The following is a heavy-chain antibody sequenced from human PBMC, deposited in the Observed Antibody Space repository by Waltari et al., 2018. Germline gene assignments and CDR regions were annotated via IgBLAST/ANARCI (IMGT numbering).Heavy chain of an antibody. V-gene: IGHV4-39*01. Sequence: QLQLKESGPGLVKSSETVSLTCSVSGGSVSATNYYWAWIRQPPGKGLEWIGSIAPSGKTYDNWALRSRVTSSVDASTNQVSVSLTSVTAADAAVYYCVSEGFCTGVGGPWMIGYFFDYWGQGARVTVSS. CDR2: IAPSGKT. D-gene: IGHD2-8*02. CDR1: GGSVSATNYY. J-gene: IGHJ4*02. CDR3: VSEGFCTGVGGPWMIGYFFDY.